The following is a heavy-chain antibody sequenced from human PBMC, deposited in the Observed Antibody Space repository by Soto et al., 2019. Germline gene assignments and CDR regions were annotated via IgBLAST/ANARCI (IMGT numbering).Heavy chain of an antibody. D-gene: IGHD3-22*01. V-gene: IGHV3-33*01. CDR1: GFTFSSYG. Sequence: QVQLVESGGGVVQPGRSLRLSCAASGFTFSSYGMHWVRQAPGKGLEWVAVIWYDGSNKYYADSVKGRFTISRDNSKNTLYLQMNSLRAEDTAVYYWARDYDSSDYWGQGTLVTVSS. CDR2: IWYDGSNK. CDR3: ARDYDSSDY. J-gene: IGHJ4*02.